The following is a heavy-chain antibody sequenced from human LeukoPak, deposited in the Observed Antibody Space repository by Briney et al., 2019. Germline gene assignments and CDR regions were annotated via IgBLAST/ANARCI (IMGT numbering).Heavy chain of an antibody. CDR3: TTIRTGDGNSIFDY. Sequence: PGGSLRLSCAASGFTFSGSAIHWVHQASGRGLEWVSRIRSKTNNYATAYSASVRGRFTISREDSQNTAYLQMNSLQTEDTAVYYCTTIRTGDGNSIFDYWGQGTLVTVSS. V-gene: IGHV3-73*01. CDR2: IRSKTNNYAT. D-gene: IGHD7-27*01. J-gene: IGHJ4*02. CDR1: GFTFSGSA.